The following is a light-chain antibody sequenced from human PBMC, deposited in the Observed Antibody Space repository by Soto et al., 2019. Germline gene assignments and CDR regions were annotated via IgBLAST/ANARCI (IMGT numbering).Light chain of an antibody. V-gene: IGLV2-23*03. CDR2: EGS. Sequence: QSALTQPASVSGSPEQSITISCTGTSSDIGTYNLDSWYQQHPGKAPKLIIYEGSERPSGVSNRFSGSKFGNTASLTISGLLPEDEADYYCCSYGGSSTFPYVFGTGTKLTVL. J-gene: IGLJ1*01. CDR3: CSYGGSSTFPYV. CDR1: SSDIGTYNL.